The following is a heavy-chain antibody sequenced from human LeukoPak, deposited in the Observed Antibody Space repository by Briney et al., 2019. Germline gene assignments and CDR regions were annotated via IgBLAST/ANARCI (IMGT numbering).Heavy chain of an antibody. CDR3: ARDPDITIFGVVKGGFDY. CDR2: NSGVT. J-gene: IGHJ4*02. V-gene: IGHV1-2*02. D-gene: IGHD3-3*01. Sequence: NSGVTNYSQNFQGRVTMTRDTSISTAYMELSRLRSDDTAVYYCARDPDITIFGVVKGGFDYWGQGTLVTVSS.